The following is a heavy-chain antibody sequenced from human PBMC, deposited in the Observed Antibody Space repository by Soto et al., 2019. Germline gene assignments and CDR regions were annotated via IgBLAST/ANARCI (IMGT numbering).Heavy chain of an antibody. CDR1: GASISTNNW. CDR2: IYHGGNN. Sequence: SETLSLTCAVSGASISTNNWWTWVRQPPGKGLEWIGEIYHGGNNNYNPSLKSRVTISIDKSNNQFSLNLRSVTAADTAVYYCARLGAYYQSLDPWGPGILVPVSS. V-gene: IGHV4-4*02. D-gene: IGHD2-2*01. CDR3: ARLGAYYQSLDP. J-gene: IGHJ5*02.